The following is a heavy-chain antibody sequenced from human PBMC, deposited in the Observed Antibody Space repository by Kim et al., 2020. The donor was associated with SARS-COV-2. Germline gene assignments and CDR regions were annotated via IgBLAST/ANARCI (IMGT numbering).Heavy chain of an antibody. D-gene: IGHD6-25*01. V-gene: IGHV2-5*01. CDR1: GFSLTTDREG. CDR2: IYGNDQK. Sequence: SGPTLVNPTQTLMLTCTFSGFSLTTDREGLTWVRQPPGKALEWLALIYGNDQKRYSPSLRSRLTIAKDASKNQVVLMMTNMDPVDTGTYYCPHDSPGLLGFELWGQGTTVTVSS. J-gene: IGHJ6*02. CDR3: PHDSPGLLGFEL.